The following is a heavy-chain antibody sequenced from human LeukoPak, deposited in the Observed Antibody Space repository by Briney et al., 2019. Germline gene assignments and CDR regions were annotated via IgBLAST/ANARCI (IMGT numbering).Heavy chain of an antibody. CDR2: ISYDGSNK. CDR1: GFTFSSYA. Sequence: GGSLRLSCAASGFTFSSYAMHWVRQAPGKGLEWVAVISYDGSNKYYADSVKGRFTISRDNSKKTLYLQMNSLRAEDTAVYYCAEKGAFHIWGQATMATDSS. J-gene: IGHJ3*02. V-gene: IGHV3-30*04. CDR3: AEKGAFHI.